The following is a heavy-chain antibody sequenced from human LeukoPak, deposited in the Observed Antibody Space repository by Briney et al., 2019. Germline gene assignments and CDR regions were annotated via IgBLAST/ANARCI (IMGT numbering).Heavy chain of an antibody. CDR1: GFTFSTCT. Sequence: GGSLRLSCAASGFTFSTCTMNWVRQAPGKGLEWVSSISSSSSYIYYADSVKGRFTISRDNAKNSLYLQMNSLRAEDTAVYYCARDGGYSSHSPIKYWGQGTLVTVSS. J-gene: IGHJ4*02. CDR3: ARDGGYSSHSPIKY. CDR2: ISSSSSYI. D-gene: IGHD5-18*01. V-gene: IGHV3-21*01.